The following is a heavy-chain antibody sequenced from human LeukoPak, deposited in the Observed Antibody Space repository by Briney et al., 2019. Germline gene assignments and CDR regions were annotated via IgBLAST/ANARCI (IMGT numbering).Heavy chain of an antibody. V-gene: IGHV4-4*02. CDR3: ARMVYDTSGYYPSFDY. J-gene: IGHJ4*02. Sequence: SETLSLTCAVSGGYISSFNWWSWVRQPPGKGPEWIGEIYHSGTTNYNPSLKSRVTISVDKSNNQFSLKLSSVTAADTAVYYCARMVYDTSGYYPSFDYWGQGTLVTVSS. D-gene: IGHD3-22*01. CDR1: GGYISSFNW. CDR2: IYHSGTT.